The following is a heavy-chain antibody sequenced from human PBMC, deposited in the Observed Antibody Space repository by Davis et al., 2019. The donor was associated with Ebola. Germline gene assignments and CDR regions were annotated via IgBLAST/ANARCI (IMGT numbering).Heavy chain of an antibody. CDR3: ARVALRWRNWFDP. Sequence: GESLKISCAASGFTFSSYSMNWVRQAPGKGLEWVSYISSSSSTIYYADSVKVRFTISRDNAKNALYLQMNSLRDEDTAVYYCARVALRWRNWFDPWSQGTLVTVSS. CDR2: ISSSSSTI. CDR1: GFTFSSYS. V-gene: IGHV3-48*02. D-gene: IGHD4-23*01. J-gene: IGHJ5*02.